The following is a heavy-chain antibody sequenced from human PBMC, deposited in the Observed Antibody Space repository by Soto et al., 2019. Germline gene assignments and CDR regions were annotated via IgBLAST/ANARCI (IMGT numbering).Heavy chain of an antibody. CDR2: IYYSGST. Sequence: SETLSLTCTVSGGSISSGDYYWSWIRQPPGKGLEWIGNIYYSGSTYYSPSLESRVTISLDTSENQFSLKLSSVTAADTAVYFCARDRYYGSGTYYNFYYGMDVWRQRTTVTVSS. CDR1: GGSISSGDYY. V-gene: IGHV4-30-4*01. CDR3: ARDRYYGSGTYYNFYYGMDV. D-gene: IGHD3-10*01. J-gene: IGHJ6*02.